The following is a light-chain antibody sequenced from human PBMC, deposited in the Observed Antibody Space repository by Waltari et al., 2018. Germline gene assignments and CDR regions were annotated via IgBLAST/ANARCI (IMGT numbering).Light chain of an antibody. CDR2: KVS. CDR1: QSLVYTDGISY. Sequence: DVGLTQSPLSLSVTLGQPASISCRSSQSLVYTDGISYLNWFHQRPGQAPRRLIYKVSIRDSGVPDRLSGSGSGTDFTLMISSVEADDVGVYFCMQATHWPVTFGQGTRLEIK. CDR3: MQATHWPVT. J-gene: IGKJ5*01. V-gene: IGKV2-30*01.